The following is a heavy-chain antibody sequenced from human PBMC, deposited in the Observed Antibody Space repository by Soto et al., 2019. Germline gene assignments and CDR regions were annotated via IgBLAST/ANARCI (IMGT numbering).Heavy chain of an antibody. CDR3: ANPPYYYYGMDV. CDR2: ISGSGGST. V-gene: IGHV3-23*01. Sequence: VGSLRLSCAASGFTFSSYAMSWVRQAPGKGLEWVSAISGSGGSTYYADSVKGRFTISRDNSKNTLYLQMNSLRAEDTAVYYCANPPYYYYGMDVWGQGTTVTVSS. CDR1: GFTFSSYA. J-gene: IGHJ6*02.